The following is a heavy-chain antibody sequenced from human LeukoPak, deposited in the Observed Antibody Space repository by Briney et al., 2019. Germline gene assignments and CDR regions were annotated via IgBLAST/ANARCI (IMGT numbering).Heavy chain of an antibody. CDR1: GFTFRTYA. V-gene: IGHV3-23*01. CDR2: ISGSGDNT. CDR3: AKGDDIFTGYLSYFDY. J-gene: IGHJ4*02. Sequence: PGGSLRLSCAASGFTFRTYAMNWVSQAPGKGLEWISGISGSGDNTYYADSVKGRFTISRDNSKNTLYLQMNSLRAEDTAVYYCAKGDDIFTGYLSYFDYWGQGTLVTVSS. D-gene: IGHD3-9*01.